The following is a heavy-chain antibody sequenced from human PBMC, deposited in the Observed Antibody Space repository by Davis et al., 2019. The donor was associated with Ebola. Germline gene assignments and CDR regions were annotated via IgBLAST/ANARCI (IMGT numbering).Heavy chain of an antibody. CDR1: GYTFTSYY. V-gene: IGHV1-46*01. CDR2: INPSGGST. J-gene: IGHJ5*02. Sequence: ASVKVSCKASGYTFTSYYMHWVRQAPGQGLEWMGIINPSGGSTSYAQKFQERVTITRDMSTSTAYMELSSLRSEDTAVYYCAAGTTINWFDPWGQGTLVIVSS. D-gene: IGHD1-7*01. CDR3: AAGTTINWFDP.